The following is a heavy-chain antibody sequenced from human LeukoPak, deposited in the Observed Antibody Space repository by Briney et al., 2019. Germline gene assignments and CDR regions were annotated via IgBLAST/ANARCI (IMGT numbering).Heavy chain of an antibody. V-gene: IGHV4-38-2*02. J-gene: IGHJ4*02. CDR1: GYSISSGYY. D-gene: IGHD4-23*01. CDR3: AREAPSYGGNHLDY. CDR2: IYHSGST. Sequence: SETLSLTCTVSGYSISSGYYWGWIRQPPGKGLEWIGSIYHSGSTYYNPSLKSRVTISVDMSKNQFSLKLSSVTAADTAVYYCAREAPSYGGNHLDYWGQGTLVTVSS.